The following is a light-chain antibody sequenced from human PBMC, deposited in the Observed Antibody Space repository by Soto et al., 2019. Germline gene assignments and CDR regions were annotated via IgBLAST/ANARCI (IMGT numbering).Light chain of an antibody. Sequence: DIQRTQSPSSLSASVGDAVTMTCRASQSIADYLNWYQQRAGKAPRLLIYAASTLQSGVPSRFSGSGSGTEFTLTISSVQPEDFATYYCQESYRNPSFICGPGTKVDIK. CDR3: QESYRNPSFI. CDR2: AAS. V-gene: IGKV1-39*01. J-gene: IGKJ3*01. CDR1: QSIADY.